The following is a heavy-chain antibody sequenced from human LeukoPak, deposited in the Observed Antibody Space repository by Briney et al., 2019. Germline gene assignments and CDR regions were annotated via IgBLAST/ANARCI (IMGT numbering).Heavy chain of an antibody. D-gene: IGHD3-22*01. CDR3: TTELDIRPNHY. CDR2: VKRKSDGGTT. Sequence: GGSLRLSCAASGLTFSNAWMSWVRQAPGKGLEWVGRVKRKSDGGTTDYAAPVKGRFTISRDDSKNTLYLQMNSLKSEDTAVYYCTTELDIRPNHYWGQGTLVTVSS. CDR1: GLTFSNAW. V-gene: IGHV3-15*01. J-gene: IGHJ4*02.